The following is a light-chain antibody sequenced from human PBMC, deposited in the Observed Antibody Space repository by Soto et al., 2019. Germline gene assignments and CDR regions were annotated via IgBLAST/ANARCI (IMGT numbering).Light chain of an antibody. CDR1: QDIGSA. Sequence: IPLTQSPSSLSASVGDRVTITCRAGQDIGSALAWYQQRPGKAPKLLLYDASNLEAGVPSKFSGSGSWTDFTLTITSLRPEDFATYYCQQFNGFPLTFGGGTKVQIK. J-gene: IGKJ4*01. CDR2: DAS. CDR3: QQFNGFPLT. V-gene: IGKV1-13*02.